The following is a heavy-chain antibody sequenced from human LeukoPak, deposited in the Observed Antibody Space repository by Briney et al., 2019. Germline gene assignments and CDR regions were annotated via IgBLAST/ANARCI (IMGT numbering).Heavy chain of an antibody. CDR3: ARDIAVAGTFDY. D-gene: IGHD6-19*01. J-gene: IGHJ4*02. Sequence: SETLSLTCTVSGASISSYYWSWIRQPAGKALEWIGRIYVTGSTTYNPSLESRVTMSLDTSKNHFSLKLSSVTAADTAVYYCARDIAVAGTFDYWGQGTLVTVSS. V-gene: IGHV4-4*07. CDR1: GASISSYY. CDR2: IYVTGST.